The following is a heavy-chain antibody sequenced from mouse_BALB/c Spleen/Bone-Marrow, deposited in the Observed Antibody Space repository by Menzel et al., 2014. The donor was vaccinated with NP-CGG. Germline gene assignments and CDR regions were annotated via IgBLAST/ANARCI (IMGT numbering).Heavy chain of an antibody. D-gene: IGHD2-14*01. V-gene: IGHV14-3*02. Sequence: EVQLQQSGAELVKPGASVKLSCTASGFNIKDTYMHWVKQRPEQGLEWIGRVDPANGNTKYDPKFQGKATITADTSSNTAYLQLSTLTSEDTAVYYCARYRLGTYFDYWGQGTTLTDSS. CDR2: VDPANGNT. J-gene: IGHJ2*01. CDR3: ARYRLGTYFDY. CDR1: GFNIKDTY.